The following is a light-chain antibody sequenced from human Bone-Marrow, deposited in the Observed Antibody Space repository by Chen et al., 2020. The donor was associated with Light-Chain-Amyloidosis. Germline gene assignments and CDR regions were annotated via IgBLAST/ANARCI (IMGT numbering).Light chain of an antibody. V-gene: IGLV2-14*01. CDR3: SSYTITNTLV. CDR2: EVT. Sequence: QYALTQPASVSGSPGQPTTMSFTGNSNYVVGDNHVSWYQQHPDKAPKLMMDEVTNRPSWVPDRFSGSKSDNTASLTISGLQTEDEADYFCSSYTITNTLVFGSGTRVTVL. CDR1: SNYVVGDNH. J-gene: IGLJ1*01.